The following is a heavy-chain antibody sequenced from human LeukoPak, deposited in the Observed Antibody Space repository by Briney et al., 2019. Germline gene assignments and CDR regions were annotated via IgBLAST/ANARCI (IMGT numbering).Heavy chain of an antibody. CDR3: ARGRAAAAGRPADS. V-gene: IGHV4-4*07. CDR2: IYTSGST. J-gene: IGHJ4*02. D-gene: IGHD6-13*01. CDR1: GGSISSYY. Sequence: PSETLSLTCTVSGGSISSYYWSWIRQPAGKGLEWIGRIYTSGSTNYNPSLKSRVTISVDTSKNQFSLKLSSVTAADTAIYYCARGRAAAAGRPADSWGQGTLVSVSS.